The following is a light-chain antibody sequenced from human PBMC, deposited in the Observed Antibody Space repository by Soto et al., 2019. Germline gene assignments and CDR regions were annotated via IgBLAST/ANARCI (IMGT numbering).Light chain of an antibody. V-gene: IGKV3-15*01. Sequence: IVITQSTPTLSVSPGEGATLSCRASHGIVSTLAWYQQKPGQTPRLLIYGESTRATGVPARFSGSVSWTDFTLTINSLQFEDFAVYYCQHNANWPLTFGGWSKVDI. J-gene: IGKJ4*01. CDR3: QHNANWPLT. CDR1: HGIVST. CDR2: GES.